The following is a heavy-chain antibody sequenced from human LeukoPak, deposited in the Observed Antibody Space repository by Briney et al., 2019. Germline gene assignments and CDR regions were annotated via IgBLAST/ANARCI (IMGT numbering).Heavy chain of an antibody. CDR3: TRDRGVATINGHFDY. Sequence: PGGSLRLSCTSSGFTLRDYAMNWVRQAPGMGLEWVGFIRSKAYGGTTEYAASVKGRFTISRDDSKSIVYLQMNSLKGEDTGVYYCTRDRGVATINGHFDYWGQGTLVTVSS. D-gene: IGHD5-12*01. J-gene: IGHJ4*02. CDR2: IRSKAYGGTT. CDR1: GFTLRDYA. V-gene: IGHV3-49*04.